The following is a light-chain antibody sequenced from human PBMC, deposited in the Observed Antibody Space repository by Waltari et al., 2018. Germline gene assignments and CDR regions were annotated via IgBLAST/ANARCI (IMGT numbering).Light chain of an antibody. V-gene: IGLV3-19*01. CDR3: NSRDSSGNHLV. CDR2: GKN. Sequence: SSELTQDPAVSVALGQTVRITCPGTRLRSYYATWYQQKPGQAPVLVIYGKNNRPSGIPDRFSGSSSGNTASLTITGAQAEDEADYYCNSRDSSGNHLVFGGGTKLTVL. J-gene: IGLJ2*01. CDR1: RLRSYY.